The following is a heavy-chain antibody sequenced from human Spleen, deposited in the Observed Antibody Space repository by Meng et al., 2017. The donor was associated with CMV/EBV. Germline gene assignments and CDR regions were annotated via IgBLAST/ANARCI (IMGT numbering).Heavy chain of an antibody. CDR1: GASVSSGTYY. Sequence: SETLSLTCAVSGASVSSGTYYWSWIRQPPGKGPELSGYIYYSGSTRYNPSLKSRVTISADTSKNQFSLNLSSVTAADTAVYYCARVLWGAFDFWGLGILVTVSS. D-gene: IGHD3-16*01. V-gene: IGHV4-61*01. J-gene: IGHJ4*02. CDR3: ARVLWGAFDF. CDR2: IYYSGST.